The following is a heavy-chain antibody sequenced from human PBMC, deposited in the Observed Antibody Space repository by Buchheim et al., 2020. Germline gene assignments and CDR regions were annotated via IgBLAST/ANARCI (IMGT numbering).Heavy chain of an antibody. CDR1: GGSISSSSYY. CDR3: ARVPFGYFDY. V-gene: IGHV4-39*01. CDR2: IYKSGRT. D-gene: IGHD3-10*01. Sequence: QLQLQESGPGLVKPSETLSLTCTVSGGSISSSSYYWGWIRQPPGKGLEWIGSIYKSGRTYYNPSLKSRVTISVNSSKNQFSLKLNSVTAADTAVYYCARVPFGYFDYWGQGTL. J-gene: IGHJ4*02.